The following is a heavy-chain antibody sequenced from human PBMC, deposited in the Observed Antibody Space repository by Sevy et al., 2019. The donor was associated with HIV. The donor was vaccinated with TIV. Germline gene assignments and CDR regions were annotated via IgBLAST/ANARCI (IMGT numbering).Heavy chain of an antibody. CDR2: INRSGST. CDR3: ARVYSSAPHFDI. CDR1: GGSFSAYY. J-gene: IGHJ3*02. V-gene: IGHV4-34*01. D-gene: IGHD6-19*01. Sequence: SETLSLTCGVSGGSFSAYYWSWIRQPPGKGLEWIGEINRSGSTNYNPSLKSRVTISVDTSKKQFTLNLSSVTAADTAVNYCARVYSSAPHFDIWGQGTMVTVSS.